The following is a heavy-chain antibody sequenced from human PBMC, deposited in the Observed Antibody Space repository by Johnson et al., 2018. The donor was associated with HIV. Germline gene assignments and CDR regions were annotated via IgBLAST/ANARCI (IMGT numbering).Heavy chain of an antibody. J-gene: IGHJ3*02. CDR3: AKDMRQWELLDAFDI. D-gene: IGHD1-26*01. Sequence: QMHLVESGGGVVQPGRSLRLSCAASGFTFSSYAMHWVRQAPAKGLEWVAVISYDGSDKYYADSVKGRFTISRDSSKNTLYLQMNSLRAEDTAVYYCAKDMRQWELLDAFDIWGQGTMVTVSS. CDR1: GFTFSSYA. V-gene: IGHV3-30*04. CDR2: ISYDGSDK.